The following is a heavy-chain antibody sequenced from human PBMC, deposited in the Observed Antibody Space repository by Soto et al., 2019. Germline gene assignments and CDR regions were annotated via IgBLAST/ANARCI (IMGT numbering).Heavy chain of an antibody. Sequence: QVQLQQWGAGLLKPSETLSLTCAVYGGSFSGYYWSWIRQPPGKGLEWIGEINHSGSTNYNPSLKSRVTISVDTSKNQFSLKLSSVTAADTAVYYCARGYGGVLRYFPLFSIWGQGTLVTVSS. CDR3: ARGYGGVLRYFPLFSI. J-gene: IGHJ4*02. D-gene: IGHD3-9*01. CDR2: INHSGST. V-gene: IGHV4-34*01. CDR1: GGSFSGYY.